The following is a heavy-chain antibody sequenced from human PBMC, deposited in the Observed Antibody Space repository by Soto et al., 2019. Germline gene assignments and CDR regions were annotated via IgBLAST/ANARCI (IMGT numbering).Heavy chain of an antibody. V-gene: IGHV4-39*01. J-gene: IGHJ6*02. CDR1: GGSISISSYY. Sequence: SETLSLTCTVSGGSISISSYYLGLIRHPPGKVLEWIGGIYYSGSTYYNPSLKSRVTISVDTSKNQFSLKLSSVTAADTAVYYCARLGAFYSSSWNYYYYGMDVWGQGTTVTVSS. CDR2: IYYSGST. CDR3: ARLGAFYSSSWNYYYYGMDV. D-gene: IGHD6-13*01.